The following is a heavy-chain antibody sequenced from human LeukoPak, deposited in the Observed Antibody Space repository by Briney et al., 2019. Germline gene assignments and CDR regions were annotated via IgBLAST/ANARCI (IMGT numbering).Heavy chain of an antibody. CDR1: GDSITSYY. Sequence: PSETLSLTCTVSGDSITSYYWSWIRQPPGKGLEWIGYVYYSGSTSYSPSLKSRVTISVDTSKKQFSLRLSSVTAADTALYYCARKGSNWSTQFDYWGQGTLVTASS. D-gene: IGHD6-13*01. J-gene: IGHJ4*02. CDR2: VYYSGST. CDR3: ARKGSNWSTQFDY. V-gene: IGHV4-59*08.